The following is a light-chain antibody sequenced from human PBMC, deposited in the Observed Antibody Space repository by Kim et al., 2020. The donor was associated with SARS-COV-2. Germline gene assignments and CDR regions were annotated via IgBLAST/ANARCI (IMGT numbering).Light chain of an antibody. CDR3: QHYDSLPLT. Sequence: ASVGDRVTSTCQASQDIRIYLNWYQQKPGKAPKLLIYDAFNLETGVPSRFSGSGSGTHFTFTITSLQAEDFATYFCQHYDSLPLTFGGGTKVDIK. CDR1: QDIRIY. J-gene: IGKJ4*01. V-gene: IGKV1-33*01. CDR2: DAF.